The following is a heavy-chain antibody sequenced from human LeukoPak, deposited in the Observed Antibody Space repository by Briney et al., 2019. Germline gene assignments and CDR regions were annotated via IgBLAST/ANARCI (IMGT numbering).Heavy chain of an antibody. J-gene: IGHJ4*02. CDR3: AGDLVGAFDY. Sequence: SETLSLTCTVSGGSISSYYWSWIRQPPGKGLEWIGYIYYSGSTNYNPSLKSRVTISVDTSKNQFSLKLSSVTAADTAVYYCAGDLVGAFDYWGQGTLVTVSS. V-gene: IGHV4-59*01. CDR2: IYYSGST. D-gene: IGHD1-26*01. CDR1: GGSISSYY.